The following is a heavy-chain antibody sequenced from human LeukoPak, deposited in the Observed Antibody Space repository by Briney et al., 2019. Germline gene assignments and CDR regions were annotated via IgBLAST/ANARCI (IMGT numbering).Heavy chain of an antibody. CDR1: GYTFTSYY. CDR3: ARDHYLSNLYCSGGSCFDY. CDR2: INPSGGST. Sequence: VSVKVSCKASGYTFTSYYMHWVRQAPGQGLEWMGIINPSGGSTGYAQKFQGRVTMTRDTSTSTVYMELSSLRSEDTAVYYCARDHYLSNLYCSGGSCFDYWGQGTLVTVSS. J-gene: IGHJ4*02. V-gene: IGHV1-46*01. D-gene: IGHD2-15*01.